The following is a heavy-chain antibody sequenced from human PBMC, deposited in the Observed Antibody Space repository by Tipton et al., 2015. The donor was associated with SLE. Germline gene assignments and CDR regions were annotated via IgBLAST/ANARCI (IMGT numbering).Heavy chain of an antibody. D-gene: IGHD2-15*01. V-gene: IGHV1-2*02. CDR2: INPNSGGT. CDR3: ARMAGDGGFDY. CDR1: GYTFTGYY. J-gene: IGHJ4*02. Sequence: QLVQSGAEVKKPGASVKVSCKASGYTFTGYYMHWVRQAPGQGLEWMGWINPNSGGTNYAQKFQARVIMTRGTSISTTYMDLRRLRSDDTAVYYCARMAGDGGFDYWGQGTLVTVSS.